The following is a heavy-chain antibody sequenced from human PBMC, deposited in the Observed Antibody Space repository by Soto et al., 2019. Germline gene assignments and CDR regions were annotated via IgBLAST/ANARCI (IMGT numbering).Heavy chain of an antibody. CDR1: GDSITSGSYY. V-gene: IGHV4-31*03. CDR2: SHYSVNA. D-gene: IGHD2-15*01. CDR3: ARCRGGGTSFDY. J-gene: IGHJ4*02. Sequence: QVQLQESGPGLVKPSQTLSLTCTVSGDSITSGSYYWSWIRQPPGKGLEWIGYSHYSVNAYYNLSLQSRVSISVDTSKNQFSLRRSSVTAADTAVYYCARCRGGGTSFDYWGQGTLVTVSS.